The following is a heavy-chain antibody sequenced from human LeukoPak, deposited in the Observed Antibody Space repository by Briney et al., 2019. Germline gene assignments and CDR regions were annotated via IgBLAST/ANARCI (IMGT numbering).Heavy chain of an antibody. D-gene: IGHD6-13*01. CDR2: LYSGGST. CDR1: GITVSSNY. J-gene: IGHJ4*02. V-gene: IGHV3-53*01. CDR3: AKSRASSGVAPAGYDY. Sequence: GGSLRLSCAASGITVSSNYMTWVRQAPGKGLEWVSVLYSGGSTYHADSVKGRFTISRDISKNTLYLQMNSLRAEDTAAYYCAKSRASSGVAPAGYDYWGQGTLVTVSS.